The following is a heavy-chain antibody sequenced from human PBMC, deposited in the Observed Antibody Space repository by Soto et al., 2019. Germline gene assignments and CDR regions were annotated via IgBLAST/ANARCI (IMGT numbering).Heavy chain of an antibody. J-gene: IGHJ6*02. CDR2: IIPIFGTA. CDR1: GGTFSSYA. D-gene: IGHD3-3*01. Sequence: SSVKVSCKASGGTFSSYAIIWVRQAPAQGLEWMGGIIPIFGTANYAQKFQGRVTITADESTSTAYMELSSLRSEDTAVYYCARGMSIATIFAYYYYGMDVWGQGATVTVSS. CDR3: ARGMSIATIFAYYYYGMDV. V-gene: IGHV1-69*13.